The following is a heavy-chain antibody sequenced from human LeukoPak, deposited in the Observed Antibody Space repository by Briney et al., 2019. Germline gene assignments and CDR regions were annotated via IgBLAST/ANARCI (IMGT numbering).Heavy chain of an antibody. CDR3: AKVYDSSGLMSHDPPIDAFDI. Sequence: PGGPLRLSCAASGFTFDDYAMHWVRQAPGKGLEWVSLISGDGGSTYYADSVKGRFTISRDNSKNSLYLQMNSLRTEDTALYYCAKVYDSSGLMSHDPPIDAFDIWGQGTMVTVSS. J-gene: IGHJ3*02. D-gene: IGHD3-22*01. CDR2: ISGDGGST. V-gene: IGHV3-43*02. CDR1: GFTFDDYA.